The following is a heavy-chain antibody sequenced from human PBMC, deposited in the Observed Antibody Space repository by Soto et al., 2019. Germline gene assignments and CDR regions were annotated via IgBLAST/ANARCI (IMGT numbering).Heavy chain of an antibody. CDR1: GFTVSSNY. J-gene: IGHJ6*02. Sequence: EVQLVESGGGLSQPGGSLRLSCAASGFTVSSNYMSWVCQAPGKGLEWVSVIYSGGSTYYADSVKGRFTISRDNSKNTLYLRMNSLRAEDTAVYYCTRDLGGDYDYYYGMDVWGQGTTVTVSS. CDR2: IYSGGST. CDR3: TRDLGGDYDYYYGMDV. D-gene: IGHD4-17*01. V-gene: IGHV3-53*01.